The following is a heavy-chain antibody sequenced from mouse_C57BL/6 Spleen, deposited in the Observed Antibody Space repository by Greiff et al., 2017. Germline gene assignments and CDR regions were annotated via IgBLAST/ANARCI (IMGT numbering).Heavy chain of an antibody. J-gene: IGHJ2*01. CDR1: GYTFTSYW. V-gene: IGHV1-52*01. CDR2: IDPSDSET. Sequence: QVQLKQPGAELVRPGSSVKLSCKASGYTFTSYWMHWVKQRPIQGLEWIGNIDPSDSETHYNRKFKDKATLTVDKSSSTAYMQLSSLTSEDSAVYYCARRVGYGSTDYWGQGTTLTVSS. D-gene: IGHD1-1*01. CDR3: ARRVGYGSTDY.